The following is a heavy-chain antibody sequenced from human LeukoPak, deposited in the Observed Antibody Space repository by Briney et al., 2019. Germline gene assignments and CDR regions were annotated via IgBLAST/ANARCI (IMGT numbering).Heavy chain of an antibody. CDR1: GESFSGYY. Sequence: SETLSLTCAVYGESFSGYYWSWLRQPPGKGLEGIGEINHSGSTNYNPSLKSRVTISVDTSNNQFSLKLRTVTAADTAVYYCARQRVLRYFDWPIRLDYWGQGTLVTVSS. CDR3: ARQRVLRYFDWPIRLDY. V-gene: IGHV4-34*01. J-gene: IGHJ4*02. D-gene: IGHD3-9*01. CDR2: INHSGST.